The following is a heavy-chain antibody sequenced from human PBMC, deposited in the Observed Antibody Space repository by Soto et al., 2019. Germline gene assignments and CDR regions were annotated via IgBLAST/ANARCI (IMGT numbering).Heavy chain of an antibody. CDR3: ARGYDSSGYYWFYFDY. Sequence: GASVKGSFKGSGYTLTNYAMHLVRQAPGQRLEWMGWINAGNGNTKYSQKFQGRVTITRDTSASTAYMELSSLRSEDTAVYYCARGYDSSGYYWFYFDYWGQGTQVTVSS. V-gene: IGHV1-3*01. J-gene: IGHJ4*02. CDR1: GYTLTNYA. CDR2: INAGNGNT. D-gene: IGHD3-22*01.